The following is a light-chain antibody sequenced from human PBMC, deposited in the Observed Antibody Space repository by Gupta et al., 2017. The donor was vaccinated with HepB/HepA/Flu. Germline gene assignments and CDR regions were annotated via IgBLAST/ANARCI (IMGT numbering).Light chain of an antibody. J-gene: IGKJ3*01. V-gene: IGKV1-39*01. CDR2: AAS. Sequence: DIQMTQSPSALSASVGDRVTITCRASQNIDMFLNWYQQKPGKAPNLLIYAASSLQSGVPSRFTGSGSGTDCALTITSLQREDFATYYCQQTYSTPFTFGPGTRVDIK. CDR1: QNIDMF. CDR3: QQTYSTPFT.